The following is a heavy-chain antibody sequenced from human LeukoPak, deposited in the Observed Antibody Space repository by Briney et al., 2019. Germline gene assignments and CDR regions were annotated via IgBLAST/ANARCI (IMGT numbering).Heavy chain of an antibody. J-gene: IGHJ6*03. Sequence: SETLSLTCAVCGGSFSGYYWSWIRQPPGKGLEWIGEINHSGSTNYNPSHKSRVTVSVDTSKNQFSLKLSSVTAADTAVYYCARDVRSSSWYGYYYYYYMDVWGKGTTVTVSS. D-gene: IGHD6-13*01. CDR2: INHSGST. CDR1: GGSFSGYY. V-gene: IGHV4-34*01. CDR3: ARDVRSSSWYGYYYYYYMDV.